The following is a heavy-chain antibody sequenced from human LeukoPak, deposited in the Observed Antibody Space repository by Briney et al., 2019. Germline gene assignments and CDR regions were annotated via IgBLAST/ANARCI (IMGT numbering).Heavy chain of an antibody. Sequence: PGGSLRLSCAASGFTFSTYALSWVRQAPGRGLEWVSTFSGTSSNTYYSDSVRGRFTISRDNSKNTLHLQMNYLRVEDTAVYYCAKGSIVATTNFDYWGQGTPVTVSS. V-gene: IGHV3-23*01. CDR3: AKGSIVATTNFDY. J-gene: IGHJ4*02. CDR2: FSGTSSNT. D-gene: IGHD5-12*01. CDR1: GFTFSTYA.